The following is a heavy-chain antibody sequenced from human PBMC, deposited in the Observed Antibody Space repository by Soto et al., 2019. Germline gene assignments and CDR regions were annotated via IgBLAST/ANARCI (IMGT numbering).Heavy chain of an antibody. CDR1: GFTVSSNY. Sequence: GGSLRLSCAASGFTVSSNYMSWVRQAPGKGLEWVSVIYSGGSTYYADSVNGRFTITRHNSKNTLYLQMNSLRAEDTAVYYCARAVGANRGYYYYYMDVWGKGTTVTVSS. J-gene: IGHJ6*03. CDR3: ARAVGANRGYYYYYMDV. D-gene: IGHD1-26*01. V-gene: IGHV3-53*04. CDR2: IYSGGST.